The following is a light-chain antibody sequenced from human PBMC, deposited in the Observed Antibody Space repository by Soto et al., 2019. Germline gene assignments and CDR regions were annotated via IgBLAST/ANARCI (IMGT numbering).Light chain of an antibody. Sequence: QPVLTQSPSVSEAPRQRVTITCSGSSSNIGDNPVNWYQQLPGKAPKLLIHNSYQRPSGVPDRFSGSKSGTSASLAISGLQPDDDADYYCASWDDSLKALLFGGGTKLTVL. CDR1: SSNIGDNP. CDR2: NSY. J-gene: IGLJ3*02. V-gene: IGLV1-36*01. CDR3: ASWDDSLKALL.